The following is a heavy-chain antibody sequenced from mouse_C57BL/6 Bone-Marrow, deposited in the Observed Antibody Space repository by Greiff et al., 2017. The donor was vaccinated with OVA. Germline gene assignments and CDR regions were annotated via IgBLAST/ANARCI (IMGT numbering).Heavy chain of an antibody. J-gene: IGHJ1*03. CDR3: ARSIYYDWYFDV. CDR2: IYPGSGST. CDR1: GYTFTSYW. D-gene: IGHD2-1*01. Sequence: QVQLQQPGAELVKPGASVKMSCNASGYTFTSYWITWVKQRPGQGLECIGDIYPGSGSTNYNEKFKSKATLTVDTSSSTAYMQLSSLTSEDSAVYYCARSIYYDWYFDVWGTGTTVTVSS. V-gene: IGHV1-55*01.